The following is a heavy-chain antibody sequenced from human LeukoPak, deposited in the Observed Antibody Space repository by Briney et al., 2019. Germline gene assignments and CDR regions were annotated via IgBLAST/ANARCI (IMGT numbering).Heavy chain of an antibody. Sequence: GGSLRLSCAASGFTFSDHYMDWVRQAPGKGLEWVGRTRNKANSYTTEYAASVKGRFTISRDDSKNSLYLQMNSLKTEDTAVYYCARGRGAFDYWGQGTLVTVSS. CDR3: ARGRGAFDY. V-gene: IGHV3-72*01. CDR2: TRNKANSYTT. J-gene: IGHJ4*02. D-gene: IGHD3-16*01. CDR1: GFTFSDHY.